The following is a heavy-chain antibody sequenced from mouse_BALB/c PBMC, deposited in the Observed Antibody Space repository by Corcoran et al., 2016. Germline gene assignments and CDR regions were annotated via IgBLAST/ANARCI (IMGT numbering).Heavy chain of an antibody. Sequence: EVQLQQSGPELVKPGASVKMSCKASGYTFTSYVMHWVKQKPGQGLEWIGYINPYNDGTKYNEKFKGKATLTSDKSSSTAYMELSSLTSEDSAVYYCAVYYYGSSNYFDYWGQGTTLTVSS. CDR2: INPYNDGT. J-gene: IGHJ2*01. CDR3: AVYYYGSSNYFDY. D-gene: IGHD1-1*01. V-gene: IGHV1S136*01. CDR1: GYTFTSYV.